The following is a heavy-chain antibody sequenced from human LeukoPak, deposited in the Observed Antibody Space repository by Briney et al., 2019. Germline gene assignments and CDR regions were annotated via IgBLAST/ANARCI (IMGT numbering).Heavy chain of an antibody. CDR2: ISSSSSYI. CDR1: GFTFSSYS. V-gene: IGHV3-21*04. Sequence: GGSLRLSCAASGFTFSSYSMNWVRQAPGKGLEWVSSISSSSSYIYYADSVKGRFTISRDNSKNTLYLQMNSLRAEDTAVYYCAKPQYAYYYDSSGLHDAFDIWGQGTMVTVSS. D-gene: IGHD3-22*01. J-gene: IGHJ3*02. CDR3: AKPQYAYYYDSSGLHDAFDI.